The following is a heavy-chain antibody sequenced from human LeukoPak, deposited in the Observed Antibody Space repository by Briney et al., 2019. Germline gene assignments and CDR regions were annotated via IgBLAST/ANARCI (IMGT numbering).Heavy chain of an antibody. D-gene: IGHD3-22*01. Sequence: GGSLRLSCAASGFTFSDHYIDWVRQAPGKGLEWVGRSKNKANNYITQYAAFVQGRFTISRDNSKNSLYLQINSLKTEDTAVYYCARDSSGQGDYWGQGTLVTVSS. CDR3: ARDSSGQGDY. CDR2: SKNKANNYIT. CDR1: GFTFSDHY. V-gene: IGHV3-72*01. J-gene: IGHJ4*02.